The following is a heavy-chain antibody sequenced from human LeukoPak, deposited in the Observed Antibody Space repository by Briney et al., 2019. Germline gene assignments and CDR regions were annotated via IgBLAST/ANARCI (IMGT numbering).Heavy chain of an antibody. CDR1: GGSISSYY. CDR3: ARDASYSGYVDSRDGYNYFDY. V-gene: IGHV4-59*01. J-gene: IGHJ4*02. CDR2: IYYSGST. Sequence: PSETLSLTCTVSGGSISSYYWSWIRQPPGKGLEWIGYIYYSGSTNYNPSLKSRVTISVDTSKNQFSLKLSSVTAADTAVYYCARDASYSGYVDSRDGYNYFDYWGQGTLVTVSS. D-gene: IGHD5-24*01.